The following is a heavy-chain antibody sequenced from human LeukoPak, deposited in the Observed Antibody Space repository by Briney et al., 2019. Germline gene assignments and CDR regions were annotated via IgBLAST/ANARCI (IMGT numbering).Heavy chain of an antibody. J-gene: IGHJ3*02. D-gene: IGHD2-2*01. CDR1: GFTFSDYY. Sequence: GGSLRLSCAASGFTFSDYYMGWIRQAPGKGLEWVSYITNNGRKVYYADSMKGRFTISRDNAKNSLYLQMNGLRSDDTAVYYCARAYCSSTSCHPLDAFDIWGQGTMVTVSS. V-gene: IGHV3-11*01. CDR3: ARAYCSSTSCHPLDAFDI. CDR2: ITNNGRKV.